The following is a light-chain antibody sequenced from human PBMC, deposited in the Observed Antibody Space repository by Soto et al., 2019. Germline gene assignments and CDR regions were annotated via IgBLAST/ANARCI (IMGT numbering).Light chain of an antibody. CDR1: SSNIGRNT. V-gene: IGLV1-44*01. CDR2: NNN. Sequence: QSVLTQPPSASGTPGQRVTISCSGSSSNIGRNTVSWYQQVPITAPKLLIYNNNQRPSGVPDRFSGSKSGTSASLAISGLQSEDEADYYCAAWDDGLNGYVFGTGTKVTVL. CDR3: AAWDDGLNGYV. J-gene: IGLJ1*01.